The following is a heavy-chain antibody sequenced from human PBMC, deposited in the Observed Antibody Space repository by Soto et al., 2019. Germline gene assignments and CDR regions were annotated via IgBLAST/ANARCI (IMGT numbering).Heavy chain of an antibody. CDR2: IYWDDDK. CDR1: GFSLSTSGVG. Sequence: QITLKESGPTLVKPTQTLTLTCTFSGFSLSTSGVGVGWIRQPPGKALEWLALIYWDDDKRYSPSLKSRLTSTKDTSKNHVVLTMTNMDPVDTATYYCAHRHSGGYYDSSGSFTFDSWGQGTLVTVSS. J-gene: IGHJ4*02. D-gene: IGHD3-22*01. CDR3: AHRHSGGYYDSSGSFTFDS. V-gene: IGHV2-5*02.